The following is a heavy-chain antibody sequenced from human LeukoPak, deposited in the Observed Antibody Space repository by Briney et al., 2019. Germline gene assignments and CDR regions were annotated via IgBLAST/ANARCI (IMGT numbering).Heavy chain of an antibody. V-gene: IGHV4-39*01. CDR3: ARQTGSGLFILP. D-gene: IGHD3/OR15-3a*01. Sequence: SETLSLTCTVSGGSVSSSSYYWAWIRQPPGKGLEWIGSIYYSGNTYYNASLKSQVSISIDTSKNQFSLRLTSVTAADTAVYYCARQTGSGLFILPGGQGTLVTVSS. CDR1: GGSVSSSSYY. J-gene: IGHJ4*02. CDR2: IYYSGNT.